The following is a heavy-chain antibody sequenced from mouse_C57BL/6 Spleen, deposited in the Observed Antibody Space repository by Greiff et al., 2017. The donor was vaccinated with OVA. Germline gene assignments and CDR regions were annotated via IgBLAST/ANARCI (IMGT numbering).Heavy chain of an antibody. CDR3: ARLRDYGSSHYAMDY. CDR2: IYPGSGST. CDR1: GYTFTSYW. D-gene: IGHD1-1*01. V-gene: IGHV1-55*01. Sequence: VQLKESGAELVKPGASVKMSCKASGYTFTSYWITWVKQRPGQGLEWIGDIYPGSGSTNYNEKFKSKATLTVDTSSSTAYMQLSSLTSEDSAVYYCARLRDYGSSHYAMDYWGQGTSVTVSS. J-gene: IGHJ4*01.